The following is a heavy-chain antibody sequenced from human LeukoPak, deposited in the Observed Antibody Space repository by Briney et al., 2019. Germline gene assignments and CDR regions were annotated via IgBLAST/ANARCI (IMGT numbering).Heavy chain of an antibody. CDR3: ARYGYYYDSSGYYQQYFDY. J-gene: IGHJ4*02. D-gene: IGHD3-22*01. V-gene: IGHV4-61*02. CDR1: GGSISSGSYY. CDR2: IYTGGST. Sequence: PSETLSLTCTVSGGSISSGSYYWSWIRQPAGKGLEWIGRIYTGGSTNYNPSLKSRVTISVDTSKNQFSLKLSSVTAADTAVYYCARYGYYYDSSGYYQQYFDYWGQGTLVTVSS.